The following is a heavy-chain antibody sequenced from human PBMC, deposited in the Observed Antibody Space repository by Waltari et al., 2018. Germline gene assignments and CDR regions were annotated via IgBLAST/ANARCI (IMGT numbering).Heavy chain of an antibody. J-gene: IGHJ3*01. CDR1: GYSFTGYA. V-gene: IGHV1-3*01. Sequence: QVQLVQSGAEVKKSGASVKVSCTASGYSFTGYAMHWVRQAPGQGLEWMGWINAGNGNTKYSQNFQGRVTLTRDTSATTAYMELTSLRSEDTAVYYCAREGQWPTWGQGTMVTVSS. CDR3: AREGQWPT. D-gene: IGHD6-19*01. CDR2: INAGNGNT.